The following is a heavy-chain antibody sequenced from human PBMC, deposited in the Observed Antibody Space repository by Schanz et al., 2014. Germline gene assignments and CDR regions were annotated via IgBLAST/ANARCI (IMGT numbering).Heavy chain of an antibody. CDR2: INPNNGGT. D-gene: IGHD6-13*01. Sequence: QVQVIQSGPEVKKPGASVKVSCKASGYTFTNHYLHWVRQAPGQGLEWMGRINPNNGGTDYAQKFQGRVTMTRDTSITTAYMELSRLRSDDTAVYYCASLGTVYSSSNFDYWGQGTLITVSS. J-gene: IGHJ4*02. V-gene: IGHV1-2*06. CDR1: GYTFTNHY. CDR3: ASLGTVYSSSNFDY.